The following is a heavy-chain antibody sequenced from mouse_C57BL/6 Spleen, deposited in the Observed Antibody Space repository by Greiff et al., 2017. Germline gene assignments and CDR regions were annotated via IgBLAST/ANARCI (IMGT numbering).Heavy chain of an antibody. J-gene: IGHJ2*01. D-gene: IGHD1-1*01. CDR1: GYTFTSYW. V-gene: IGHV1-59*01. CDR3: ARSGGYYYGSSYFDC. CDR2: IDPSDSYT. Sequence: QVQLQQPGAELVRPGTSVKLSCKASGYTFTSYWMHWVKQRPGQGLEWIGVIDPSDSYTNYNQKFKGKATLPVDTSSSTAYMQLSSLTSEDSAVYYCARSGGYYYGSSYFDCWGQGTTLTVSS.